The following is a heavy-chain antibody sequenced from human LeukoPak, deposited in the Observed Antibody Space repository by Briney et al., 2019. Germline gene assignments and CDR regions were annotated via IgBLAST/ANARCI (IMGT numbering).Heavy chain of an antibody. Sequence: GGSLRLSCAASGFTFSSYAMRWVRQAREEGLEWVSVISGSGGSIYFADLLRGGFTIPRTYSKNTLYLQMNSMRAEDTAVYYCAKVLGELLYWFDPWGQGTLVTVSS. D-gene: IGHD3-10*01. CDR2: ISGSGGSI. CDR1: GFTFSSYA. J-gene: IGHJ5*02. CDR3: AKVLGELLYWFDP. V-gene: IGHV3-23*01.